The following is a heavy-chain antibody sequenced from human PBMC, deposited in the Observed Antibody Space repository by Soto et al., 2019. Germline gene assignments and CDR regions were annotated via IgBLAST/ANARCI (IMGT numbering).Heavy chain of an antibody. CDR3: ARTPVRGTAMVIRYGMDV. Sequence: QVQLVESGGGVVQPGRSLRLSCTASGFTFSNYGMHWVRQAPGKGLEGVAGIWYDGSNIYYADSVKGRFTISRDKSKNTLYLQRNSLRTEDTAVYYCARTPVRGTAMVIRYGMDVWGQGTTVTVSS. D-gene: IGHD5-18*01. V-gene: IGHV3-33*01. J-gene: IGHJ6*02. CDR1: GFTFSNYG. CDR2: IWYDGSNI.